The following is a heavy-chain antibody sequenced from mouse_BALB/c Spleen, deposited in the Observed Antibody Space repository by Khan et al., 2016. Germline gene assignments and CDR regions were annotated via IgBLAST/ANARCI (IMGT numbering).Heavy chain of an antibody. CDR2: ILPGNGST. J-gene: IGHJ4*01. Sequence: QVQLQQSGAELMKPGASVKISCKATGYRFSSYWIEWVKQRPGHGLEWIGEILPGNGSTNYNEKFKGKATFTADTSSNTAYMQLSSLTSEDSAVYYCARGAALLENAMDYWGQGTSATVSS. D-gene: IGHD2-10*01. V-gene: IGHV1-9*01. CDR1: GYRFSSYW. CDR3: ARGAALLENAMDY.